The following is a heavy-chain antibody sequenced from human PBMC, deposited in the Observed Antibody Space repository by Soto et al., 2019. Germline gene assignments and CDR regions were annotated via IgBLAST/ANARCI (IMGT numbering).Heavy chain of an antibody. CDR2: INHSGST. V-gene: IGHV4-34*01. Sequence: SETLSLTCAVYGGSFSGYYWSWIRQPPGKGLEWIGEINHSGSTNYNPSLKSRVTISVDTFKNQFSLKLSSVTAADTAVYYCARVARAAVFQYYYYGMDVWGQGTTVTVSS. CDR3: ARVARAAVFQYYYYGMDV. CDR1: GGSFSGYY. D-gene: IGHD6-13*01. J-gene: IGHJ6*02.